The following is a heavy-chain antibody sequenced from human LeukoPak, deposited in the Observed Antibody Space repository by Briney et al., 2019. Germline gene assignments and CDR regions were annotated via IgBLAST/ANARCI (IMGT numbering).Heavy chain of an antibody. D-gene: IGHD3-22*01. Sequence: GGSLRLSCAASAASGFTFSSYAFHWVRQAPGKGLEWVAVISYDGNNKYYADSVRGRFTISRDNSKSTLFLQMNSLRVEDTAVYYCATEGSVNYYYDISGYYNHWGQGTLDTVSS. CDR2: ISYDGNNK. CDR1: GFTFSSYA. J-gene: IGHJ4*02. V-gene: IGHV3-30-3*01. CDR3: ATEGSVNYYYDISGYYNH.